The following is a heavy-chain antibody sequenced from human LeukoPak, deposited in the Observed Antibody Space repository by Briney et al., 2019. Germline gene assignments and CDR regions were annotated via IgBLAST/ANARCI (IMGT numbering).Heavy chain of an antibody. CDR3: ARVPLGEWLVPFFVY. V-gene: IGHV1-8*03. CDR2: MNPNSGNT. Sequence: ASVKVSCKPSGYSFTSYDINWVRQATGRGLEWMGWMNPNSGNTGYAQKFQGRVTITRNTSISTAYMELSSLRSEDTAVYYCARVPLGEWLVPFFVYWGQGTLVTVSS. J-gene: IGHJ4*02. D-gene: IGHD6-19*01. CDR1: GYSFTSYD.